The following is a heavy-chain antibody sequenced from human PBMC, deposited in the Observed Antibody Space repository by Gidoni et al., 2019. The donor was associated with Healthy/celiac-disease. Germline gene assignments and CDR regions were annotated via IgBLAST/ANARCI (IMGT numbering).Heavy chain of an antibody. J-gene: IGHJ6*02. CDR3: ARGRAPYSSSPGGMDV. D-gene: IGHD6-6*01. CDR1: GFTFSSYS. CDR2: ISSSSSTI. V-gene: IGHV3-48*01. Sequence: EVQLVESGGGLVQPGGSLRLSCAASGFTFSSYSMNWVRQAPGKGLEWVSYISSSSSTIYYADSVKGRFTISRDNAKNSLYLQMNSLRAEDTAVYYCARGRAPYSSSPGGMDVWGQGTTVTVSS.